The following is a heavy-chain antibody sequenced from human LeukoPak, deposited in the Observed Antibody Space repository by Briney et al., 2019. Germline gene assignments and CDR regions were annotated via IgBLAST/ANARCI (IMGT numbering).Heavy chain of an antibody. V-gene: IGHV4-38-2*02. CDR2: IYHSGST. CDR1: GYSISSGYY. D-gene: IGHD5-18*01. J-gene: IGHJ6*03. Sequence: SETLSLTCTVSGYSISSGYYWGWIRQPPGKGLEWIGSIYHSGSTYYNPSLKSRVTISVDTSKNQFSLKLSSVTAADTAVYYCARGGDTAMVRYYYYYMDVWGKGTTVTVSS. CDR3: ARGGDTAMVRYYYYYMDV.